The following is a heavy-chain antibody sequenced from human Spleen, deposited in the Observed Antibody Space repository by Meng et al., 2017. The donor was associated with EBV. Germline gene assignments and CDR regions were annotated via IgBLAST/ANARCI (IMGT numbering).Heavy chain of an antibody. J-gene: IGHJ4*02. Sequence: QGPVPGSGPGLVKPSDTLSLTCSVSDVSVTRGEYYWTWIRQSPGKGLEWIGYIHYGGASNYNPSLKSRVTISLDTSKNQFSLRVNAVTAADTAVYFCARGHSSDWDYFFDSWGLGTLVTVSS. V-gene: IGHV4-61*08. D-gene: IGHD6-19*01. CDR1: DVSVTRGEYY. CDR2: IHYGGAS. CDR3: ARGHSSDWDYFFDS.